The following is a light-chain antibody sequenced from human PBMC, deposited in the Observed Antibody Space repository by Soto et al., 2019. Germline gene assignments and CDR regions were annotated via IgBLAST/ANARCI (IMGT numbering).Light chain of an antibody. CDR1: SSNIGKNF. J-gene: IGLJ1*01. Sequence: QSLLTQPPSVSAAPGPTVTISCSGSSSNIGKNFVSWYQQLPGTAPQLLIYENNKRPSGIPDRFSGSKSGTSATLGITGLQTGDEADYYCGTWDSSLSAGGIFGTGTKVTVL. CDR3: GTWDSSLSAGGI. V-gene: IGLV1-51*02. CDR2: ENN.